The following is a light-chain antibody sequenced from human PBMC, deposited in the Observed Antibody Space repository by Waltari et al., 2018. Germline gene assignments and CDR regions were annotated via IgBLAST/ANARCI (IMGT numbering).Light chain of an antibody. CDR3: QQYYSIPYT. CDR2: WAS. V-gene: IGKV4-1*01. CDR1: RSVLNSSNNKNY. J-gene: IGKJ2*01. Sequence: DIVMTQSPDSLAVSLGERATINCKSSRSVLNSSNNKNYMAWYQHKPGHRPRLLIYWASSREFGVPDRFSGSGSATDFTLTINSLQAEDVAVYYCQQYYSIPYTFGPGTKLEIK.